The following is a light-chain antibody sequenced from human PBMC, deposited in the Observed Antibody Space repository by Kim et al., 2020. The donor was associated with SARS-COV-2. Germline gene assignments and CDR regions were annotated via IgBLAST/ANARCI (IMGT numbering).Light chain of an antibody. V-gene: IGLV3-19*01. CDR1: IFRRSF. Sequence: LGQTVRITCQGDIFRRSFAACYQQKPGQAPVLVTYGKNYRPSVIPARFSGSNSESTASLTITGAQAEDGADYYCHSRDLPPHPHVFGAGTKVTVL. J-gene: IGLJ1*01. CDR3: HSRDLPPHPHV. CDR2: GKN.